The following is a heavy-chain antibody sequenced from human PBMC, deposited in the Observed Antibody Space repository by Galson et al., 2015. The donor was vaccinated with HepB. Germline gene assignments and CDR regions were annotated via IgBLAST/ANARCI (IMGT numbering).Heavy chain of an antibody. V-gene: IGHV4-34*01. CDR3: ARSSGYYNPSTLRRKFQHYGLDV. J-gene: IGHJ6*02. CDR1: GGSFSGFF. D-gene: IGHD3-10*01. CDR2: SNQSGTS. Sequence: SETLSLTCAVHGGSFSGFFLAWIRQTPEKGLEWIGESNQSGTSAYNPSLRGRVTISVDASKTQVFLKIDSVTAADTGRYFCARSSGYYNPSTLRRKFQHYGLDVWGQGTTVP.